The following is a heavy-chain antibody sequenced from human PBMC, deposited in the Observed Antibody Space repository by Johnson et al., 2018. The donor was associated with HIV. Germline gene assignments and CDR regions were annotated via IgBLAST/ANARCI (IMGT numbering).Heavy chain of an antibody. V-gene: IGHV3-66*01. D-gene: IGHD1-14*01. CDR2: IYTGGST. J-gene: IGHJ3*02. CDR1: GIIFSSYV. Sequence: VQLVESGGGVVQPGRSLRLSCAASGIIFSSYVMSWVRQAPGKGLEWVSGIYTGGSTYYPDSVKGRFTISRDNSKNTLYLQMNSLKTEDTAVYYCTTGPTDAFDIWGQGTMVTVSS. CDR3: TTGPTDAFDI.